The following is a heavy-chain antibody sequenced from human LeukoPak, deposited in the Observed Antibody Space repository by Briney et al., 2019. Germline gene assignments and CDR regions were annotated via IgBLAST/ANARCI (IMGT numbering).Heavy chain of an antibody. CDR2: IIPIFGTA. V-gene: IGHV1-69*13. CDR1: GGTFSSYA. J-gene: IGHJ3*02. D-gene: IGHD3-22*01. CDR3: ASPGYSYYYDSSEFDAFDI. Sequence: ASVKVSCKASGGTFSSYAISWVRQAPGQGLEWMGGIIPIFGTANYAQKFQGRVTITADESTSTAYMELSSLRSEDTAVYYCASPGYSYYYDSSEFDAFDIWGQGTMVTVSS.